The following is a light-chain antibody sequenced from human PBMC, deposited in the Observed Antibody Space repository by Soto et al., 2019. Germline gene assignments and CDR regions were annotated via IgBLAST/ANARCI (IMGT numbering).Light chain of an antibody. Sequence: QSALTQPASVSGSPGQSITISCTGTSSDVGGYNYVSWYQQDPGKAPKLMIYDVNHRPSGVSNRFSGSKSGNTASLTISGLQAEDEAYYYCSSYTSSSTLAVFGGGTKLTVL. J-gene: IGLJ2*01. V-gene: IGLV2-14*01. CDR3: SSYTSSSTLAV. CDR2: DVN. CDR1: SSDVGGYNY.